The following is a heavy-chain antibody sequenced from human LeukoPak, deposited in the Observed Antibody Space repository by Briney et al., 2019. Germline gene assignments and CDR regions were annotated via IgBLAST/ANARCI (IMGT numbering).Heavy chain of an antibody. D-gene: IGHD5-24*01. CDR2: ISAYNGNT. CDR3: APEMGLGTAVLGTS. CDR1: GYTFTSYG. J-gene: IGHJ5*02. Sequence: ASVKVSCKASGYTFTSYGISWVRQAPGQGLEWMGWISAYNGNTNYAQKFQGRVTMTRDTSISTAYMELSRLRSDDTAVYYCAPEMGLGTAVLGTSWGQGTLVTVSS. V-gene: IGHV1-18*01.